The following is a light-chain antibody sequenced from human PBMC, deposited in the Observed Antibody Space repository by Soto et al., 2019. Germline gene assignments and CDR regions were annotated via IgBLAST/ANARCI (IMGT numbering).Light chain of an antibody. Sequence: DIQMTQSPSSLSASVGDSVTITCRASQAISNYLAWFQQKPGKPPKLLIYAASTLELGVPSRFSGGRSGTDFTLTISSLQPEDVATFYCQKYDSLPFTFGPGTKVDIK. CDR1: QAISNY. V-gene: IGKV1-27*01. J-gene: IGKJ3*01. CDR3: QKYDSLPFT. CDR2: AAS.